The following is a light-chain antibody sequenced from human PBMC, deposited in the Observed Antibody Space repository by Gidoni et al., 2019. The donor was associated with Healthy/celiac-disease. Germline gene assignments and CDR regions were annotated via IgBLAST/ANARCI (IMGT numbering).Light chain of an antibody. CDR1: QSISSY. V-gene: IGKV1-39*01. J-gene: IGKJ1*01. CDR2: AAS. CDR3: QPCYRTPWT. Sequence: DIEMTQSPSSLSASVGDRVTITCRASQSISSYLNWYQQKPGKAPQLLIYAASSLQSGVPSRFSGRGSGPDFPLTISSLQPEHFAPYSCQPCYRTPWTFGQGTKVEIK.